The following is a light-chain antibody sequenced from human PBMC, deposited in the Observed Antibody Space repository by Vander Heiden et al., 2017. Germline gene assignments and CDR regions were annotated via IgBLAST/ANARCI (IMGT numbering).Light chain of an antibody. V-gene: IGLV3-25*03. CDR3: KSADSSGARGV. J-gene: IGLJ3*02. CDR2: KDN. CDR1: ALPKQY. Sequence: SYELTHPPPVSLPPGQTARITCSGDALPKQYAYWYQQKPGQAPVLVIYKDNERHSGIPERFSGSSSGTTVTLTFSGVQSEDEAAYYCKSADSSGARGVFGGGTKLTVL.